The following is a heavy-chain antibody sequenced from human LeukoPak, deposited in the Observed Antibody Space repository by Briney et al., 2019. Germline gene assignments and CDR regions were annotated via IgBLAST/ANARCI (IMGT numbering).Heavy chain of an antibody. J-gene: IGHJ5*02. D-gene: IGHD2-2*01. V-gene: IGHV4-34*01. CDR1: GGSFSGYY. CDR2: INHSGST. CDR3: PRRPLGYCSSTSCAGRYWFDP. Sequence: PSETLSLTCAVYGGSFSGYYWSWIRQPPGKGLEWIGEINHSGSTNYNPSLKSRVTISVDTSKNQFSLKLSSVTAADTAVYYCPRRPLGYCSSTSCAGRYWFDPWGQGTLVTVSS.